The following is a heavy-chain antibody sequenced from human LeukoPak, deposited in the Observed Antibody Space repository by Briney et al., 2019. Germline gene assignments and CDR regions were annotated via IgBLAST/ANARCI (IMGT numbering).Heavy chain of an antibody. CDR3: ARSRQRGNWFDP. J-gene: IGHJ5*02. D-gene: IGHD6-25*01. Sequence: SVKVSCKASGGTFSSYAISWVRQAPGQGLEWMGGIIPIFGTANCAQKFQGRVTITTDESTSTAYMELSSLRSEDTAVYYCARSRQRGNWFDPWGQGTLVTVSS. CDR2: IIPIFGTA. V-gene: IGHV1-69*05. CDR1: GGTFSSYA.